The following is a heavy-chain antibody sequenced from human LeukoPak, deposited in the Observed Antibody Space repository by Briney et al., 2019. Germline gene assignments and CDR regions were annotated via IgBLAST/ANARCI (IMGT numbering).Heavy chain of an antibody. D-gene: IGHD1-26*01. J-gene: IGHJ4*02. CDR2: ISGSGGST. Sequence: GGSLRLSCAASGFTFSSYAMSWVRQAPGKGLEWVSAISGSGGSTYYADSVKGRFTISRDNAKNTLYLQMNSLRADDTAVYYCARTRRNSGSYYGDYWGQGTLVTVSS. CDR3: ARTRRNSGSYYGDY. V-gene: IGHV3-23*01. CDR1: GFTFSSYA.